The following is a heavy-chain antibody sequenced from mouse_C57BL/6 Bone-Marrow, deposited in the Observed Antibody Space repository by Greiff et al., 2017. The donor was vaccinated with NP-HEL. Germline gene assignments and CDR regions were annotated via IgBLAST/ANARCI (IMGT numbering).Heavy chain of an antibody. J-gene: IGHJ3*01. CDR1: GYTFTSYW. V-gene: IGHV1-53*01. Sequence: QVQLKQSGTELVKPGASVKLSCKASGYTFTSYWMHWVKQRPGQGLEWIGNINPSNGGTNYNEKFKSKATLTVDKSSSTAYMQLSSLTSEDSAVYYCARYGSSGYGFAYWGQGTLVTVSA. CDR2: INPSNGGT. CDR3: ARYGSSGYGFAY. D-gene: IGHD3-2*02.